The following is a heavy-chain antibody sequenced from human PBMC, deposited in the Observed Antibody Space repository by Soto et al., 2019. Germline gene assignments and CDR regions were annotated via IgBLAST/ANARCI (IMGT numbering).Heavy chain of an antibody. CDR2: ISTSGRT. D-gene: IGHD2-2*01. CDR1: DGSINSDY. Sequence: QVQLQESGPGLVKPSETLSLTCSVSDGSINSDYRTWIRQSAGKGLEWIGRISTSGRTTYNPSLKSRVTMSIDTSRNQFSLTLISVTAADTALYYCARLHLPALQGAFDIWGQGTMVTVSS. V-gene: IGHV4-4*07. CDR3: ARLHLPALQGAFDI. J-gene: IGHJ3*02.